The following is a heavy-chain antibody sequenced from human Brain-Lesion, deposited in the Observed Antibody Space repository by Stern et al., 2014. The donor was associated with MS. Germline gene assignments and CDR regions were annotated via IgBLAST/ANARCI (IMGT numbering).Heavy chain of an antibody. D-gene: IGHD3-22*01. V-gene: IGHV4-4*02. CDR1: GGSISSTHW. Sequence: VQLVESGPGLVKPSGTLSLTCAVSGGSISSTHWWTWVRQPPGKGLEWIGEIYHSGIANYNPSLKSRVTMSVDKSKNQFSLKLPSVTAADTAIYFCARYDDTSGYYQVGGLDSWCQGTLVSVSS. J-gene: IGHJ4*02. CDR2: IYHSGIA. CDR3: ARYDDTSGYYQVGGLDS.